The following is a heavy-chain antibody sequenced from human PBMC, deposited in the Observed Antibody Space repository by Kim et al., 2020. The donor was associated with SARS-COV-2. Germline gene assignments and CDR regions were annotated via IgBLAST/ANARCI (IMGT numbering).Heavy chain of an antibody. Sequence: SETLSLTCAVYGGSFSGYYWSWIRQPPGKGLEWIGEINHSGSTNYNPSLKSRVTISVDTSKNQFSLKLSSVTAADTAVYYCARVNRYYGGKLYYFDYWGQGTLVTVSS. D-gene: IGHD4-17*01. J-gene: IGHJ4*02. CDR1: GGSFSGYY. V-gene: IGHV4-34*01. CDR2: INHSGST. CDR3: ARVNRYYGGKLYYFDY.